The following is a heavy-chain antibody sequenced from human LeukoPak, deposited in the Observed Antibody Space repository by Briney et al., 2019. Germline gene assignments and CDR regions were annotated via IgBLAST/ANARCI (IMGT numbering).Heavy chain of an antibody. CDR2: ITPSDGST. CDR1: GYTFTSYY. Sequence: GASVKVSCKASGYTFTSYYIHWVRQAPGQGLEWMGIITPSDGSTSYAQKFQGRVTMTRDTSTSTVYMELSSLRSEDTAVYYCAREGGIAARPMDYWGQGTLVTVSS. J-gene: IGHJ4*02. CDR3: AREGGIAARPMDY. D-gene: IGHD6-6*01. V-gene: IGHV1-46*01.